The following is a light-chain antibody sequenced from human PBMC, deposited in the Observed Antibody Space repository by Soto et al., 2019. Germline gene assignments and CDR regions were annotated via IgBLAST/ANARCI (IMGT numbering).Light chain of an antibody. CDR2: ATS. Sequence: EIVMTQSPATLSVSPGERASLSCRASQSVSSNLAWYQQKPGQTPRLLIYATSTRATGIPAWFSGSGSGTEFTLTISSLQSEDFAVYYCQHYNNWPLTFGGGTKVEIK. V-gene: IGKV3-15*01. CDR3: QHYNNWPLT. CDR1: QSVSSN. J-gene: IGKJ4*01.